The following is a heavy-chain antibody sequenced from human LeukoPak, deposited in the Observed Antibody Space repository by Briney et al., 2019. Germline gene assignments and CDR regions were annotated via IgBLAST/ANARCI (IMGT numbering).Heavy chain of an antibody. J-gene: IGHJ4*02. CDR1: GFTFSSYD. V-gene: IGHV3-13*01. CDR3: ARVGYCAGDCYDY. CDR2: IGTAGAGDT. D-gene: IGHD2-21*01. Sequence: GGSLRLSCAASGFTFSSYDMHWVRHASEKGLEWVSAIGTAGAGDTYYRDSVKGRFTISRENAKNSLYLQMNSLRVGDTAVYYCARVGYCAGDCYDYWGQGTLVTVSS.